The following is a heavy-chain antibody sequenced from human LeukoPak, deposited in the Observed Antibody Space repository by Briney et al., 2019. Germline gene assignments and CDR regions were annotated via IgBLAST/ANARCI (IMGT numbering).Heavy chain of an antibody. D-gene: IGHD2/OR15-2a*01. Sequence: GGSLRLSCAASGFTFRNLWMSWVRQAPGEGLEWVAHTNQDGSNNYYVDSVRGRFTIPRDNAKNSLYLQMNSLRAEDTAVYCCAKYLTRAFDYWGQGTLVTVSS. J-gene: IGHJ4*02. CDR1: GFTFRNLW. V-gene: IGHV3-7*01. CDR3: AKYLTRAFDY. CDR2: TNQDGSNN.